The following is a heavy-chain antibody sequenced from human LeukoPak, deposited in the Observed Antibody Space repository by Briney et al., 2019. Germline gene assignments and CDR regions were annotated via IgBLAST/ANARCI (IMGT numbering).Heavy chain of an antibody. CDR2: ISSSSNYI. CDR3: ARGTPTTRDFDY. D-gene: IGHD4-11*01. CDR1: GLTFSSYN. V-gene: IGHV3-21*01. J-gene: IGHJ4*02. Sequence: GGSLRLSCVASGLTFSSYNMNWVRQAPGKGLEWVSFISSSSNYIYYADSVKGRFTMSRDNAKNSLLLQMNSLRAEDTAVYYCARGTPTTRDFDYWGQGTLVTVSS.